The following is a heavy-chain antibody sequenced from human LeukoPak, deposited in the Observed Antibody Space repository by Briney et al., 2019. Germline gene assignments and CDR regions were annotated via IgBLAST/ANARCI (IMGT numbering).Heavy chain of an antibody. CDR3: AKPFDPIVATSPYYYYGMDV. D-gene: IGHD5-12*01. CDR2: ISGSGGST. CDR1: GFTFSSYW. V-gene: IGHV3-23*01. Sequence: PGGSLRLSCAASGFTFSSYWMHWVRQAPGKGLEWVSAISGSGGSTYYADSVKGRFTISRDNSKNTLYLQMNSLRAEDTAVYYCAKPFDPIVATSPYYYYGMDVWGQGTTVTVSS. J-gene: IGHJ6*02.